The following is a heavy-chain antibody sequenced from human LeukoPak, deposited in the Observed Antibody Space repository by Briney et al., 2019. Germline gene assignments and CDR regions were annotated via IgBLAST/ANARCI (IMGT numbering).Heavy chain of an antibody. CDR1: GFTFSTSV. CDR2: IWYDGSNE. CDR3: ARRLGYYFDY. D-gene: IGHD5-12*01. V-gene: IGHV3-33*01. J-gene: IGHJ4*02. Sequence: PGGSLRLSCAASGFTFSTSVIHWVRQAPGKGLEWGAVIWYDGSNEYYADSVKGRFTISRDNSKNTLYLQMNSLRAEDTAVYYCARRLGYYFDYWGQGTLVTVSS.